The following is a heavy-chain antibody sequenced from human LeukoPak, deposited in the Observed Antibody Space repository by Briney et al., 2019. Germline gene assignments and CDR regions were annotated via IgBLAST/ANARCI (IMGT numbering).Heavy chain of an antibody. CDR1: GFTFSSYS. V-gene: IGHV4-59*01. J-gene: IGHJ4*02. D-gene: IGHD6-19*01. CDR2: IYYSGDT. CDR3: ARDLRSSGWYVFDH. Sequence: GSLRLSCAASGFTFSSYSMNWVRQAPGKGLEWIGYIYYSGDTNHNPSLKSRVTMSVDTSKNQLSLKLSSVTAADTAVYYCARDLRSSGWYVFDHWGQGALVTVSS.